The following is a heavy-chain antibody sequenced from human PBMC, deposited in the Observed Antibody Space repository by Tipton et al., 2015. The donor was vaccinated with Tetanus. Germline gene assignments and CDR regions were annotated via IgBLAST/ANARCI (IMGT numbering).Heavy chain of an antibody. J-gene: IGHJ4*02. Sequence: GSLRLSCTVSGGSISNYYWSWIRQPPGKRLEWIGYIYYTGRTDYNPSLKSRVTISLDTSKNQFSLKLSSVTAADTAVYYCARTQGSALIDYWGQGTLVTVSS. CDR3: ARTQGSALIDY. V-gene: IGHV4-59*01. CDR2: IYYTGRT. D-gene: IGHD2-8*01. CDR1: GGSISNYY.